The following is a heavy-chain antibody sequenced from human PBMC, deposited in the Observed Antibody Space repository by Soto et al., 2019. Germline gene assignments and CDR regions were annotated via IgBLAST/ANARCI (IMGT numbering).Heavy chain of an antibody. J-gene: IGHJ5*02. CDR1: GESVSSNTVP. V-gene: IGHV6-1*01. CDR2: TYFRSKWYN. Sequence: SHTLALTCAIYGESVSSNTVPWNWIRQSPSTGLEWLGRTYFRSKWYNDYAVSVKSRIIINPDTSNNQFSLQLNSVTPEDTAVYFCAKGDNLGPKTGYAFDPWGQGIMVT. CDR3: AKGDNLGPKTGYAFDP. D-gene: IGHD5-12*01.